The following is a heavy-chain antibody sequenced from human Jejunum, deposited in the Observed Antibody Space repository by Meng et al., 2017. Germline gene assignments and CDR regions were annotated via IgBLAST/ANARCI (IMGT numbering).Heavy chain of an antibody. D-gene: IGHD2-21*02. CDR2: IYYTGRT. CDR3: ARAKVTPMGYWFDP. J-gene: IGHJ5*02. V-gene: IGHV4-39*01. Sequence: QLQLQESCPGLVKPSETLSLTCTVSGGSISSSSYYWGWIRQPPGKGLEWIGSIYYTGRTFYNPSLKSRVTISLDTSKNQFSLNLRSVAAADTAVYYCARAKVTPMGYWFDPWGQGTLVTVSS. CDR1: GGSISSSSYY.